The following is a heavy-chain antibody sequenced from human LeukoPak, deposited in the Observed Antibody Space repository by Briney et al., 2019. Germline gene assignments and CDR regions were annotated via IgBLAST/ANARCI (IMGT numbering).Heavy chain of an antibody. CDR2: IWHDGNNK. Sequence: GRSPRLSCATSGFAFSTQGMHWVRQAPGKGLEWVAAIWHDGNNKYYVDSVKGRFTISRDNSKNTVYLQMNSLRVEDTAVYYCARDSGDSSGYYPGYWGQGTLVTVSS. CDR3: ARDSGDSSGYYPGY. D-gene: IGHD3-22*01. J-gene: IGHJ4*02. V-gene: IGHV3-33*01. CDR1: GFAFSTQG.